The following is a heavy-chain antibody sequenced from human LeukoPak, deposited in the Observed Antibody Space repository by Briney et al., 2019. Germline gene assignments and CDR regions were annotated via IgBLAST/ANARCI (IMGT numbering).Heavy chain of an antibody. Sequence: PGGSLRLSCAASGFTFSGYTMNWVRQAPGKGLEWVSSISSSSSYTYYADSVKGRFTIHRDTAKNSPYLQMNRLRTADTAVYFCARDSVVAAPEYWGERALVTVSP. CDR2: ISSSSSYT. V-gene: IGHV3-21*01. CDR1: GFTFSGYT. J-gene: IGHJ4*02. D-gene: IGHD2-15*01. CDR3: ARDSVVAAPEY.